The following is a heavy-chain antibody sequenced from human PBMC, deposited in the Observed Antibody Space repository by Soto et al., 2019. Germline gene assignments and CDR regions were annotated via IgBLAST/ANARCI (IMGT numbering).Heavy chain of an antibody. V-gene: IGHV3-7*01. CDR1: GFTFSNYW. CDR2: IKEDGSEK. J-gene: IGHJ4*02. D-gene: IGHD2-15*01. CDR3: SRDVVVGAKALNY. Sequence: PGGSLRLSCAASGFTFSNYWMTWVRQAPGKGLEWVANIKEDGSEKHYVDSVKGRFTISRDNAKNSLYLQMNSLRVEDTAVYFCSRDVVVGAKALNYWGQGPWSPSPQ.